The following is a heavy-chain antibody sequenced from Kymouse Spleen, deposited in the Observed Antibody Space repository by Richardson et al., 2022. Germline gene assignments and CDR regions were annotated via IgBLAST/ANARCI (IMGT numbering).Heavy chain of an antibody. Sequence: EVQLVESGGGLVQPGGSLRLSCAASGFTFSSYSMNWVRQAPGKGLEWVSYISSSSSTIYYADSVKGRFTISRDNAKNSLYLQMNSLRDEDTAVYYCARGDYGDYTNWFDPWGQGTLVTVSS. CDR3: ARGDYGDYTNWFDP. CDR2: ISSSSSTI. V-gene: IGHV3-48*02. J-gene: IGHJ5*02. CDR1: GFTFSSYS. D-gene: IGHD4-17*01.